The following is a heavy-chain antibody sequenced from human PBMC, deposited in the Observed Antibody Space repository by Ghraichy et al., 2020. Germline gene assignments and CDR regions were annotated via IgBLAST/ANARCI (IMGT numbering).Heavy chain of an antibody. CDR3: ARDDWFDP. V-gene: IGHV3-53*01. Sequence: GGSLRLSCAASGFSVSDNYMSWVRQAPGKGLEWVSVIYTGGSTYYADSVKGRFTISRDNSKNTVYLQMSSLRAEDTAVYYCARDDWFDPWGRGTLVTVSS. J-gene: IGHJ5*02. CDR1: GFSVSDNY. CDR2: IYTGGST.